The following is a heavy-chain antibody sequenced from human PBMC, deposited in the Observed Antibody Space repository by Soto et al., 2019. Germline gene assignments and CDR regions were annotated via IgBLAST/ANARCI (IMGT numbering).Heavy chain of an antibody. D-gene: IGHD2-15*01. CDR1: GYSFTNYW. CDR2: IDPSDSYT. Sequence: PGESLKISCKGSGYSFTNYWISWVRQMPGKGLEWMGRIDPSDSYTNYSPSFQGHVTISADKSISTAYLQWSSLKASDTAMYYCARLRCSCYPSYYHHYGMDVWGPGTTVTVSP. V-gene: IGHV5-10-1*01. CDR3: ARLRCSCYPSYYHHYGMDV. J-gene: IGHJ6*01.